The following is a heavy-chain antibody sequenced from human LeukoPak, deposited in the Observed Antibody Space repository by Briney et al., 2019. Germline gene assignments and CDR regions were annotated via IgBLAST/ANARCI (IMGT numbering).Heavy chain of an antibody. D-gene: IGHD2-21*02. V-gene: IGHV3-48*03. CDR3: ARGRTYCGGDCYPMDV. CDR2: ISSSGSTI. J-gene: IGHJ6*04. Sequence: GGPLRLSCAASGFTFSSYEMNRVRQAPGKGLEWVSYISSSGSTIYYADSVKGRFTISRDNAKNSLYLQMNSLRAEDTAVYYCARGRTYCGGDCYPMDVCGKGTTVTISS. CDR1: GFTFSSYE.